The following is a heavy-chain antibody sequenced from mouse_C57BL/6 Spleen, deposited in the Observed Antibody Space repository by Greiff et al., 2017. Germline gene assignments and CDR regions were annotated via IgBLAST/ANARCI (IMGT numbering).Heavy chain of an antibody. J-gene: IGHJ4*01. V-gene: IGHV1-50*01. D-gene: IGHD4-1*01. Sequence: QVQLQQPGAELVKPGASVKLSCKASGYTFTSYWMQWVKQRPGQGLEWIGEIDPSDSYTNYNQKVKGKATLTVYTSSSTAYMQLSSLTSEDAAVYYCAREGPKLGSYYAMDYWGQGTSVTVSS. CDR3: AREGPKLGSYYAMDY. CDR1: GYTFTSYW. CDR2: IDPSDSYT.